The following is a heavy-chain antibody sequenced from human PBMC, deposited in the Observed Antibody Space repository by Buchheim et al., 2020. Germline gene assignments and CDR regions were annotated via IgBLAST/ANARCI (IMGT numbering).Heavy chain of an antibody. D-gene: IGHD3-10*01. V-gene: IGHV3-23*01. CDR2: ISGSGGST. J-gene: IGHJ6*02. CDR3: AKGQKYYYGSGKHYYYYYGMDV. Sequence: EVQLLESGGGLVQPGGSLRLSCAASGFTFSSYAMSWVRQAPGKGLEWVSAISGSGGSTYYADSVKGRFTISRDNSKNTLYLQMNSLRAEETAVYYCAKGQKYYYGSGKHYYYYYGMDVWGQGTT. CDR1: GFTFSSYA.